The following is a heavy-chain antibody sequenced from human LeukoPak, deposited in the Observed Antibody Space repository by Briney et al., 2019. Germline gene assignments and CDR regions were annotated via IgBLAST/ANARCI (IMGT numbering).Heavy chain of an antibody. J-gene: IGHJ4*02. CDR1: GGSISSGDYY. D-gene: IGHD3/OR15-3a*01. CDR2: IYYSGST. CDR3: ARARRGTGLCLGDY. Sequence: PSQTLSLTCTVSGGSISSGDYYWSWIRQPPGKGLEWIGYIYYSGSTYYNPSLKSRVTISVDTSKNQFSLKLSSVTAADTAVYYCARARRGTGLCLGDYWGQGTLVTVSS. V-gene: IGHV4-30-4*08.